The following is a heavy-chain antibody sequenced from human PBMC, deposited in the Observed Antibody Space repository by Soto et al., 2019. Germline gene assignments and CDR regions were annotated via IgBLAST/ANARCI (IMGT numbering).Heavy chain of an antibody. CDR1: GFTLSSYA. D-gene: IGHD3-10*01. Sequence: EVQLLESGGGLVQPGGSLRLSCAASGFTLSSYAMSWVCQAPGKGLEWVSAIGVSGDTTYYADSVKGRFTISRDNSKNTLYLQMGSLRAEETAVYYCAKVRRFGELRSLYWGQGTLVTVSS. CDR3: AKVRRFGELRSLY. V-gene: IGHV3-23*01. J-gene: IGHJ4*02. CDR2: IGVSGDTT.